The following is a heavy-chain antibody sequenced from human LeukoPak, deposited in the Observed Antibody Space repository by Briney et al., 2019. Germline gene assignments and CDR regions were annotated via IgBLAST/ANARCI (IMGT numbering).Heavy chain of an antibody. CDR2: TYYRSKWYN. D-gene: IGHD1-26*01. J-gene: IGHJ3*02. CDR1: GDSVSSNSAA. V-gene: IGHV6-1*01. CDR3: ARDLPVGYSGSYSAFDI. Sequence: SQTLSLTCAISGDSVSSNSAAWNWIRQSPSRGLEWLGRTYYRSKWYNDYAVSVKSRITINPDTSKNQFSLQLNSVTPEDTAVYYCARDLPVGYSGSYSAFDIWGQGTMVTVSS.